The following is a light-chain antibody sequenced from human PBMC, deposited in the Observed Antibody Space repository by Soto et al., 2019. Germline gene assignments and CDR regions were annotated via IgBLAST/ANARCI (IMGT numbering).Light chain of an antibody. CDR3: QQYNNWPIT. Sequence: VMTQSPATLSLSPGERATLSCRASQSVSTKLVWYQQKPGQAPRLLIYGASARATGIPARFSGSGSGTEFTLTISSLQSEDFAVYYCQQYNNWPITFGQGTRLEIK. J-gene: IGKJ5*01. CDR1: QSVSTK. V-gene: IGKV3-15*01. CDR2: GAS.